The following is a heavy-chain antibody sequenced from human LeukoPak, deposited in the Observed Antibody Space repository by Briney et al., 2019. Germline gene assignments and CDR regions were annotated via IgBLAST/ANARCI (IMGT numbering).Heavy chain of an antibody. CDR1: GGSISSYY. V-gene: IGHV4-59*01. D-gene: IGHD3-22*01. Sequence: SETLSLTCTVSGGSISSYYWNWIRQPPGKGLEWIGYINHSGSTTYNPSLKTRVTISVDTSKNQFSLKLSSVTSADTAVYYCAQYSYDNSGYYCWFDPWGQGTLVTVSS. CDR2: INHSGST. CDR3: AQYSYDNSGYYCWFDP. J-gene: IGHJ5*02.